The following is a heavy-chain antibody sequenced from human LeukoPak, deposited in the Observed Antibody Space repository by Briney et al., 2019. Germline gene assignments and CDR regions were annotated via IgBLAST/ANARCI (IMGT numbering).Heavy chain of an antibody. CDR2: IYYSGST. J-gene: IGHJ6*03. CDR1: GGSISSGDYY. CDR3: ARGYGGYYYYMDV. Sequence: SQTLSLTCTVSGGSISSGDYYWSWIRQPPGKGLEWIGYIYYSGSTYYNPSLRSRVTISVDTSKKQFSLKLSSVTAADTAVYYCARGYGGYYYYMDVWGKGTTVTVSS. V-gene: IGHV4-30-4*08. D-gene: IGHD4-23*01.